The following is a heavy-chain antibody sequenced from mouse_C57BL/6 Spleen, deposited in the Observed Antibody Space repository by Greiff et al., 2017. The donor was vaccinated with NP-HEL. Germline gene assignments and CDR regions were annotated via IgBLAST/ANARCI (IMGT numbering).Heavy chain of an antibody. D-gene: IGHD1-1*01. J-gene: IGHJ1*03. Sequence: QVQLKESGAELVRPGTSVKVSCKASGYAFTNYLIEWVKQRPGQGLEWIGVINPGSGGTNYNEKFKGKATLTADKSSSTAYMQLSSLTSEDSAVYFCARLVLGSSYGYFDVWGTGTTVTVSS. CDR1: GYAFTNYL. CDR2: INPGSGGT. CDR3: ARLVLGSSYGYFDV. V-gene: IGHV1-54*01.